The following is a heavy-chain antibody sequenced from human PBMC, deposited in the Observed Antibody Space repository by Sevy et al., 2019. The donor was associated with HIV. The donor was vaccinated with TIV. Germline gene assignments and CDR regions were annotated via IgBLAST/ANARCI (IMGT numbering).Heavy chain of an antibody. CDR2: IKQDGIEK. D-gene: IGHD3-10*01. J-gene: IGHJ6*02. CDR3: ASGGNGGRGVIDYYYGMDV. CDR1: GFSFSNYW. V-gene: IGHV3-7*01. Sequence: GGSLRLSCAASGFSFSNYWMSWVRQAPGKGLEWVANIKQDGIEKYYVDSAKGRFTIARDNAKNSLYVQMNSLRAEDTAGYYGASGGNGGRGVIDYYYGMDVWGQGTTVTVSS.